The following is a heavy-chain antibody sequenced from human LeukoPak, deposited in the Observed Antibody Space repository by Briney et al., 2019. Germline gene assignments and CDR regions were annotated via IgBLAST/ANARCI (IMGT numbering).Heavy chain of an antibody. V-gene: IGHV3-23*01. J-gene: IGHJ4*02. D-gene: IGHD3-22*01. Sequence: PGGSLRLSCAAAGFTFNYDMSWVRQPPGQGLEWVSSISGSGGSTYYADSVKGRFTISRDNSKNTLYLQMNSLRAEDTAVYYCAKDGDSSGLYYFDYWGQGTLVTVSS. CDR2: ISGSGGST. CDR1: GFTFNYD. CDR3: AKDGDSSGLYYFDY.